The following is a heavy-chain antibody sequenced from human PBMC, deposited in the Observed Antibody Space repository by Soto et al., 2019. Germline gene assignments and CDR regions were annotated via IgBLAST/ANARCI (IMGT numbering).Heavy chain of an antibody. CDR2: INSDGSST. Sequence: VGSLRLSCAASGFTFSTYWMHWVRQGPEKGLVWVSRINSDGSSTSYADSVKGRFTISRDNAKNTLYLQMNSLRAEDTAVYYCARGYSSGLGYWGQGTVVTVSS. CDR1: GFTFSTYW. CDR3: ARGYSSGLGY. J-gene: IGHJ4*02. V-gene: IGHV3-74*01. D-gene: IGHD6-19*01.